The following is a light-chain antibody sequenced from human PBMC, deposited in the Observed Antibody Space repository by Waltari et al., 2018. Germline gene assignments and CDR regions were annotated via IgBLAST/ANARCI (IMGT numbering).Light chain of an antibody. CDR1: SSNVGENY. CDR3: GTWDSSLSVVV. J-gene: IGLJ2*01. Sequence: QPVLTQPPSVSAAAGQKVTISCSGSSSNVGENYVAWYQHLPRTGPRRLIYENKFGPSGIPDRFSGSKSGTSATLAIAGLQTGDEANYCCGTWDSSLSVVVFGGGTKLTVL. CDR2: ENK. V-gene: IGLV1-51*02.